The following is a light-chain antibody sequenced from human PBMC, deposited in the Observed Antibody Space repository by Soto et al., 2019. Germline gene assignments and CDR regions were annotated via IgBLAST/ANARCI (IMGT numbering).Light chain of an antibody. J-gene: IGLJ1*01. CDR2: EVS. Sequence: QSALTQPASVSGSPGQSITISCTGTSSDVGGYNYVSWYQQHPRKAPKLMIYEVSNRPSGVSNRFSGSKSGNTASLTISGLQAEDEADYYCSSSTSSSPLVFGTGTKLTVL. CDR3: SSSTSSSPLV. V-gene: IGLV2-14*01. CDR1: SSDVGGYNY.